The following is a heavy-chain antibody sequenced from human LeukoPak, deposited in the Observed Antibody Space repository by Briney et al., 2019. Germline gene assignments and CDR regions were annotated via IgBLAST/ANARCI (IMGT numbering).Heavy chain of an antibody. CDR1: GFTFSNYG. CDR2: IWYDGSNR. V-gene: IGHV3-33*08. D-gene: IGHD2-2*01. Sequence: PGGSLRLSCAASGFTFSNYGMHWVRQSPGKGLEWVAAIWYDGSNRWFADSVKGRFSISRDNSKDTLYLQMNSLRAEDTAVYYCARDGQLEGSPFDYWGQGTLVTVSS. J-gene: IGHJ4*02. CDR3: ARDGQLEGSPFDY.